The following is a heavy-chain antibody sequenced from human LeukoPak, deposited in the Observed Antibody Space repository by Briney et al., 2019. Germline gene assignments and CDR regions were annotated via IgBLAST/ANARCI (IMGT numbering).Heavy chain of an antibody. V-gene: IGHV3-30*18. CDR1: GFTFSSYG. CDR2: ISYDGSNK. J-gene: IGHJ4*02. D-gene: IGHD4-23*01. Sequence: GRSLRLSCAASGFTFSSYGMHWVRQAPGKGLEWVAVISYDGSNKYYADSVKGRFTISRDNSKNTLHLQMNSLRAEDTAVYYCAKGSDDYGGNPDPGFDYWGQGTLVTVSS. CDR3: AKGSDDYGGNPDPGFDY.